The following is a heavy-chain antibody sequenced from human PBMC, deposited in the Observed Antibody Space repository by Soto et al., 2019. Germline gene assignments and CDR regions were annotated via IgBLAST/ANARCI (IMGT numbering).Heavy chain of an antibody. CDR3: ARVIGDGSGNFWWFDL. J-gene: IGHJ5*02. Sequence: QVQLQESGPGLVKPSQTVSLTCSVSGGSVSSGAFYWGWIRQSPGKGLECLGYIYSFGNTFYNPSLKSRVTISLDTSKNQFSLRQTSVIAADTAIYYCARVIGDGSGNFWWFDLSGQGTLVIVSS. D-gene: IGHD3-10*01. V-gene: IGHV4-31*03. CDR1: GGSVSSGAFY. CDR2: IYSFGNT.